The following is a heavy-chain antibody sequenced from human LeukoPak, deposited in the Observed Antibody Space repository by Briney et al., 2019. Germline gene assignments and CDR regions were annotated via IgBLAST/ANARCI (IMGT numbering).Heavy chain of an antibody. V-gene: IGHV3-7*01. J-gene: IGHJ4*02. Sequence: GGSLRLSCAASGFTFSSYWMSWVRQAPGKGLEWVANIKEDASERYYVDSVKGRFTISRDNAKTSLYLQMNSLRAEDTAVYYCATGRYSSDWSIQSYFDYWGQGTLVTVSS. D-gene: IGHD6-19*01. CDR3: ATGRYSSDWSIQSYFDY. CDR1: GFTFSSYW. CDR2: IKEDASER.